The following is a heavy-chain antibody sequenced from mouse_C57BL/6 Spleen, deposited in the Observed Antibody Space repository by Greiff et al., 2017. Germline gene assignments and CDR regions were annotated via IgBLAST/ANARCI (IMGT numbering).Heavy chain of an antibody. J-gene: IGHJ2*01. Sequence: QVQLQQSGPELVKPGASVKISCKASGYAFSSSWMNWVKQRPGKGLVWIGRIYPGDGDTNYNGKFKGKATLTADNSSSTASMQLSSLTSEDSAVYFCARSSSYFDYWGQGTTLTVSS. CDR2: IYPGDGDT. CDR3: ARSSSYFDY. D-gene: IGHD1-1*01. V-gene: IGHV1-82*01. CDR1: GYAFSSSW.